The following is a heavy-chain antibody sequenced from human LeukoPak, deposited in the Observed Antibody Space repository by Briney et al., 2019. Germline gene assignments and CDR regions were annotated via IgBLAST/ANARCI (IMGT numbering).Heavy chain of an antibody. CDR1: GYTFTSYY. CDR2: INPSGGST. V-gene: IGHV1-46*01. D-gene: IGHD6-19*01. Sequence: ASVNVSCKASGYTFTSYYMHWVRQAPGQGLEWMGIINPSGGSTSYAQKFQGRVTMTRDTSTSTVYMELSSLRSEDTAVYYCARDLNSSGWYGVGDYWGQGTLVTVSS. CDR3: ARDLNSSGWYGVGDY. J-gene: IGHJ4*02.